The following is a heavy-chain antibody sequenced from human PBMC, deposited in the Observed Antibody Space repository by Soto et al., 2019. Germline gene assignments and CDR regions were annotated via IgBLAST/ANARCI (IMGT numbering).Heavy chain of an antibody. Sequence: QITLKESGPTLVKPTQTLTLTCTFSGFSLTGSGVGVGWIRQPPGKALEWLALIYWDDDKRYSPSLKSRLTTPKATSKNQVALTVTNMDPVDTATYYCARFLWSDTSLYYFDYWGQGTLVTVSS. CDR2: IYWDDDK. D-gene: IGHD3-3*01. J-gene: IGHJ4*02. CDR3: ARFLWSDTSLYYFDY. V-gene: IGHV2-5*02. CDR1: GFSLTGSGVG.